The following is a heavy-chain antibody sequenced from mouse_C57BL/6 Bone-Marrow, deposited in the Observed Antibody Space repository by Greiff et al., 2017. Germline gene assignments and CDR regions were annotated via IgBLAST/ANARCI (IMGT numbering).Heavy chain of an antibody. D-gene: IGHD2-4*01. CDR2: IYPGGGYT. J-gene: IGHJ1*03. CDR3: ARTGDYDDLYWYFDV. Sequence: QVQLKQSGAELVRPGTSVKMSCKASGYTFTNYWIGWAKQRPGHGLEWIGDIYPGGGYTNYNEKFKGKATLTADKSSSTAYMQFSSLTSEDSAIYYCARTGDYDDLYWYFDVWGTGTTVTVSS. V-gene: IGHV1-63*01. CDR1: GYTFTNYW.